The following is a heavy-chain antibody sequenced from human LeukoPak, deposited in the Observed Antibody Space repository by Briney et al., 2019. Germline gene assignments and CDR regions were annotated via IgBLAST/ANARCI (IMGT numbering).Heavy chain of an antibody. CDR2: ISYDGSNK. CDR1: GFTFSSYG. Sequence: SGGSLRLSCAASGFTFSSYGMHWVRQAPGKGLEWVAVISYDGSNKYYADSVKGRFTISRDNSKNTLYLQMNSLRAEDTAVYYCAKDWSNWFDPWGQGTLVTVSS. V-gene: IGHV3-30*18. CDR3: AKDWSNWFDP. D-gene: IGHD3-3*01. J-gene: IGHJ5*02.